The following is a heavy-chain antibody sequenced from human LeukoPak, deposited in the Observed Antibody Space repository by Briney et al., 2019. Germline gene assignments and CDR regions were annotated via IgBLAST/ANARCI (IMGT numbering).Heavy chain of an antibody. CDR1: GYTLTELS. Sequence: VASVKVSCKVSGYTLTELSMHWVRQAPGKGLEWMGGFDPEDGETIYAQKFQGRVTMTEDTSTDTAYMELSSLRSEDTAVYYCATHNYGDYYFDYWGQGTLVTVSS. J-gene: IGHJ4*02. CDR2: FDPEDGET. D-gene: IGHD4-17*01. CDR3: ATHNYGDYYFDY. V-gene: IGHV1-24*01.